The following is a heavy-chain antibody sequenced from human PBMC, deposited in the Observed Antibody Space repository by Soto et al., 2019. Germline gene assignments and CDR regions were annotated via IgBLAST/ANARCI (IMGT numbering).Heavy chain of an antibody. D-gene: IGHD2-2*01. J-gene: IGHJ5*02. Sequence: SETLSLTCAVYGGSFSGYSWSWIRQPPGKGLEWIGEINHRGSTNYNPSLKSRVTVSVDTSKNQFSLKVSSVTAADTAVYYCAGHCTTTSCYWRFDPWGQGTLVTVSS. CDR1: GGSFSGYS. CDR3: AGHCTTTSCYWRFDP. V-gene: IGHV4-34*01. CDR2: INHRGST.